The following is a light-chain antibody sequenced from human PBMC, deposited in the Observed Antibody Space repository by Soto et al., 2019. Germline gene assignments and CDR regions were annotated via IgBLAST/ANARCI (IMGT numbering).Light chain of an antibody. J-gene: IGKJ3*01. V-gene: IGKV3-11*01. CDR1: QSVSSY. Sequence: EIVLTQSPATLSLSPGERATLSCRASQSVSSYLAWYQQKPGQAPRLLIYDASNRATGIPARFSGSGSATVFTLTLSSLEPEDFAVYYWQQRSNWPPFTFGPGTKVDIK. CDR2: DAS. CDR3: QQRSNWPPFT.